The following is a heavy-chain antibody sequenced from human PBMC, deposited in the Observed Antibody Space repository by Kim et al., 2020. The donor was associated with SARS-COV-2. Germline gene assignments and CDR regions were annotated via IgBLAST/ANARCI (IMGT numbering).Heavy chain of an antibody. V-gene: IGHV3-53*01. Sequence: ADSVKGRFTISRDHYKNKLYLQMNSLRAEDSAVYYCAGAEYSSGWTAEVDYWGQGTLVTVSS. J-gene: IGHJ4*02. CDR3: AGAEYSSGWTAEVDY. D-gene: IGHD6-19*01.